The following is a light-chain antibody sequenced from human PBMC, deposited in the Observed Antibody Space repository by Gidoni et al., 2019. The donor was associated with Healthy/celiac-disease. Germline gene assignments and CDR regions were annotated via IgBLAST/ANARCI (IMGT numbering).Light chain of an antibody. Sequence: EIVLTQSPGTRSLSPGERATLSCRASQSVSSSYLAWYQQKPGQAPRLLIYGASSRATGIPDRFSGSGSGTDFTLTISRLEPEDFAVYYCQQYGSSQYTFXXXTKLEIK. CDR3: QQYGSSQYT. V-gene: IGKV3-20*01. CDR2: GAS. J-gene: IGKJ2*01. CDR1: QSVSSSY.